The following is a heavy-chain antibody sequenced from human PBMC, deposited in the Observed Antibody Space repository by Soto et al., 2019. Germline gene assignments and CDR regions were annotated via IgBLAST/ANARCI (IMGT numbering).Heavy chain of an antibody. Sequence: SETQSLTCTVSGGTISSGDYYWSWIRQPPGKGLEWIGYIYYSGSTYYNPSLKSRVTISVDASKNQFSLKLSSVTAADTAVYYCARDELSYSYGTDYYYYYGMDVWGQGTTVTVSS. CDR1: GGTISSGDYY. CDR2: IYYSGST. V-gene: IGHV4-30-4*01. CDR3: ARDELSYSYGTDYYYYYGMDV. J-gene: IGHJ6*02. D-gene: IGHD5-18*01.